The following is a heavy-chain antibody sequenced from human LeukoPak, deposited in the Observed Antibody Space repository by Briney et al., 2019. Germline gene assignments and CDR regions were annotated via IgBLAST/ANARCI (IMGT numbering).Heavy chain of an antibody. CDR2: IYTDGST. D-gene: IGHD3-22*01. V-gene: IGHV4-4*09. CDR1: GGSISSDY. CDR3: AKSYYDYSTYYSYYFNL. Sequence: SETLSLTCTVSGGSISSDYWSWIRQPPGRGLEWIGYIYTDGSTNHNPSLKSQVTISVDTSKNQFALKLSSVTAADTAVYYCAKSYYDYSTYYSYYFNLWGQGALVTVSS. J-gene: IGHJ4*02.